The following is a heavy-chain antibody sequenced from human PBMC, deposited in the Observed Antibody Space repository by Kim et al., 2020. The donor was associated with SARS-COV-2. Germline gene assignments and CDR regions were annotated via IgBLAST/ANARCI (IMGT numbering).Heavy chain of an antibody. V-gene: IGHV3-21*01. D-gene: IGHD3-10*01. CDR1: GFTFSSYS. Sequence: GGSLRLSCAASGFTFSSYSMNWVRQAPGKGLEWVSSISSSRSYIYYADSVKGRFTISRDNAKNSLYLQMNSLRAEDTAVYYCARDLGNYGSGGPYGMDVWGQGTTVTVSS. CDR2: ISSSRSYI. J-gene: IGHJ6*02. CDR3: ARDLGNYGSGGPYGMDV.